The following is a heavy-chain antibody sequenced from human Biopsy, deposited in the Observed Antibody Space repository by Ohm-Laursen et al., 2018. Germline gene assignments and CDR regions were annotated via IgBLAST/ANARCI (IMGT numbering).Heavy chain of an antibody. D-gene: IGHD3-3*01. CDR1: GGSISDSTYH. CDR2: IYYSGNT. CDR3: ARQVDFWSGYVDY. J-gene: IGHJ4*02. V-gene: IGHV4-39*01. Sequence: GTLSLTCTVSGGSISDSTYHWGWIRQSPGKGLEWIGNIYYSGNTDYSPSLKSRVTISVDTSNNHFSLKLMSVTAADTAVYYCARQVDFWSGYVDYWGQGTLVAVSS.